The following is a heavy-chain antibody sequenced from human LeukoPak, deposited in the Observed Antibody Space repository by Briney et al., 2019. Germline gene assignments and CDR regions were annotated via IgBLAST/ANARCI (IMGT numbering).Heavy chain of an antibody. J-gene: IGHJ4*02. D-gene: IGHD3-16*02. CDR1: GFTFSSYA. V-gene: IGHV3-23*01. CDR2: ISGSGGST. CDR3: AKDLPDYVWGSYRSAVLFDY. Sequence: GGSLRLSCAASGFTFSSYAMSWVRQAPGKGLEWVSAISGSGGSTYYADSVKGRFTISRDNSKNTLYLQINSPRAEDTAVYYCAKDLPDYVWGSYRSAVLFDYWGQGTLVTVSS.